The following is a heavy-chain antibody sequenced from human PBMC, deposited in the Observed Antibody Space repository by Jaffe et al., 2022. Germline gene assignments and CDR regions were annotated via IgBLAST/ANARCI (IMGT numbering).Heavy chain of an antibody. V-gene: IGHV3-53*04. J-gene: IGHJ3*02. CDR2: IYSGGST. D-gene: IGHD6-19*01. CDR1: GFTVSSNY. CDR3: ARVGKYSSGWYNYAFDI. Sequence: EVQLVESGGGLVQPGGSLRLSCAASGFTVSSNYMSWVRQAPGKGLEWVSVIYSGGSTYYADSVKGRFTISRHNSKNTLYLQMNSLRAEDTAVYYCARVGKYSSGWYNYAFDIWGQGTMVTVSS.